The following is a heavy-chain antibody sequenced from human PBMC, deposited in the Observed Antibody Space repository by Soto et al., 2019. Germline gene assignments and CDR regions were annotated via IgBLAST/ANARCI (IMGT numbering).Heavy chain of an antibody. CDR1: GFTFSTSW. CDR3: VRDPHGANNGPNDAFDI. D-gene: IGHD2-8*01. CDR2: IKPDGSGA. V-gene: IGHV3-74*01. J-gene: IGHJ3*02. Sequence: PGGSLRLSCAASGFTFSTSWMHWVRQAPGKGLVWVSRIKPDGSGASYADSVRGRLTISRDNTKNTLYLQVNSLRAEDTALYYCVRDPHGANNGPNDAFDIWGQGTMVTVSS.